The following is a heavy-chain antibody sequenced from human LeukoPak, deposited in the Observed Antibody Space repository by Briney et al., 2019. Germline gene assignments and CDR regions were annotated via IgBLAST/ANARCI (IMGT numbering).Heavy chain of an antibody. CDR1: GFTFSSYS. V-gene: IGHV3-21*01. CDR3: ARGGWLHYDS. CDR2: ISSSSSYI. J-gene: IGHJ4*02. D-gene: IGHD5-12*01. Sequence: GGSLRLSCAASGFTFSSYSMNWVRQAPGKAREWGSSISSSSSYIYYTDSLKGRFTISRDNAKHSLYLQMNSLRAEDTAMYYCARGGWLHYDSWGQGTLVAVSS.